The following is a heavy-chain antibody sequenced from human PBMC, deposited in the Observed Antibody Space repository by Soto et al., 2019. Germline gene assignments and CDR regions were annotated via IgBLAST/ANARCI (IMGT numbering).Heavy chain of an antibody. CDR2: IYYSGST. CDR3: AREVRGSSPNFDY. J-gene: IGHJ4*02. V-gene: IGHV4-30-4*01. Sequence: SSETLSLTCTVSGGSISSGDYYWSWIRQPPGKGLEWIGYIYYSGSTYYNPSLKSRVTISVDTSKNQLSLKLSSVTAADTAVYYCAREVRGSSPNFDYWGQGTLVTVSS. D-gene: IGHD3-10*01. CDR1: GGSISSGDYY.